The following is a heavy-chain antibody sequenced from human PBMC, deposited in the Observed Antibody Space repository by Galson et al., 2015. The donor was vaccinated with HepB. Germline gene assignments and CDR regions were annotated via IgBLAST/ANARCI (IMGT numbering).Heavy chain of an antibody. CDR1: GYTFTSYG. V-gene: IGHV1-18*04. CDR2: ISAYNGNT. J-gene: IGHJ4*02. CDR3: ARRFGSGSYYNGDDY. Sequence: CKASGYTFTSYGISWVRQAPGQGLEWMGWISAYNGNTNYAQKLQGRVTMTTDTSTSTAYMELRSLRSDDTAVYYCARRFGSGSYYNGDDYWGQGTLVTVSS. D-gene: IGHD3-10*01.